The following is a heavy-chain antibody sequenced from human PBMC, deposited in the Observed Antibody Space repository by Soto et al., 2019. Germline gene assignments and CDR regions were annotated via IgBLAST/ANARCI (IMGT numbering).Heavy chain of an antibody. J-gene: IGHJ4*02. CDR2: ISYDGSNK. V-gene: IGHV3-30*18. Sequence: GGSLRLSCAASGFTFSSYGMHWVRQAPGKGLEWVAVISYDGSNKYYADSVKGRFTISRDNSKNTLYLQMNSLRAEDTAVYYCAKDRTSHGLDYWGQGTLVTVSS. CDR3: AKDRTSHGLDY. D-gene: IGHD2-2*01. CDR1: GFTFSSYG.